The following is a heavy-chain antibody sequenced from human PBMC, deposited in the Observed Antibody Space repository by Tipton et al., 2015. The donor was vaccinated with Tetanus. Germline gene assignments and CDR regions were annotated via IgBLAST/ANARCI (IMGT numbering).Heavy chain of an antibody. CDR1: GGSTTSSSYH. D-gene: IGHD5-18*01. CDR3: ARHAHGYGALVKAEGDYYYYTVDV. J-gene: IGHJ6*02. V-gene: IGHV4-39*01. CDR2: VHYNGNA. Sequence: TLSLTCTVSGGSTTSSSYHWGWIRQPPGKGLEWIGNVHYNGNAYYNPSLKSRVTISIDTSKNEFSLNLSAVTAADTALYYCARHAHGYGALVKAEGDYYYYTVDVWGQGTTVTVSS.